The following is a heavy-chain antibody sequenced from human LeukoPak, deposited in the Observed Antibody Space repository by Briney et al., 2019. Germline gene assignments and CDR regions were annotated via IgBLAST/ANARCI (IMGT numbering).Heavy chain of an antibody. Sequence: SETLSLTCTVSGYSISSGYYWGWIRQPPGQGLEWIGSIYHSGSTYYNPSLKSRVTISVDTSKNQFSLKLSSVTAADTAVYYCARSGTGGYFDYWGQGTLVTVSS. CDR1: GYSISSGYY. CDR3: ARSGTGGYFDY. D-gene: IGHD3-10*01. J-gene: IGHJ4*02. V-gene: IGHV4-38-2*02. CDR2: IYHSGST.